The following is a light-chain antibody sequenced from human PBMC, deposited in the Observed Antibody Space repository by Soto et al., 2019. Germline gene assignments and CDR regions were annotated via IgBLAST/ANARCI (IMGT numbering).Light chain of an antibody. V-gene: IGKV4-1*01. CDR1: QSVLYSSNNKNY. CDR2: WAS. J-gene: IGKJ3*01. CDR3: QQYYTTPPT. Sequence: DIVMTQSPDSLAVSLGERATINCKSSQSVLYSSNNKNYLAWYQQKPGQPPKLLIYWASTRESGVPDRFGGSGSATDFTLTISSLQAEDVAVYYCQQYYTTPPTFGPGTKVDIK.